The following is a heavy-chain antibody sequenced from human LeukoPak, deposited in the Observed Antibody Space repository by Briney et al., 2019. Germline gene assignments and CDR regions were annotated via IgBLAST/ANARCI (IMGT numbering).Heavy chain of an antibody. CDR1: SGSISSSTYY. D-gene: IGHD6-25*01. CDR3: ASSAAVADPFDY. CDR2: IYYTGST. J-gene: IGHJ4*02. Sequence: SETLSLTCTVSSGSISSSTYYWGWIRQPPGKGLEWIGTIYYTGSTYYNPSLKSRVTMSVDTSKNQFSLKLDSVTAADTAVYYCASSAAVADPFDYWGQGTLVTVSS. V-gene: IGHV4-39*07.